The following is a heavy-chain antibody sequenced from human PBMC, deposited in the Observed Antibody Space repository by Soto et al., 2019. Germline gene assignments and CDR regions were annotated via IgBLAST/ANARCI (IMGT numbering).Heavy chain of an antibody. V-gene: IGHV1-69*01. D-gene: IGHD2-2*01. CDR1: GGSFSDFA. J-gene: IGHJ4*02. CDR3: ARGGSVAVPAALSSYHDYTNYRFDS. CDR2: IIPMFAAS. Sequence: QVQLAQSGAEVRKPGSSVTVSCGASGGSFSDFAFSLLRQAPGQGLEWMGGIIPMFAASKYAQRFQDRVTSTADESTNTVYLALSSLTSDDTATYYCARGGSVAVPAALSSYHDYTNYRFDSWGQGTLVTVSS.